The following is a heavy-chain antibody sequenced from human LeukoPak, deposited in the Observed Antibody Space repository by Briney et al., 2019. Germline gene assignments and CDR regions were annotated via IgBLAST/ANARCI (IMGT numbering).Heavy chain of an antibody. CDR1: GGSFSGYY. CDR3: AKGPDYGDYVTPFDY. V-gene: IGHV3-23*01. CDR2: ISGSGGST. D-gene: IGHD4-17*01. J-gene: IGHJ4*02. Sequence: PSDTLSLTCAVYGGSFSGYYWSWIRQPPGKGLEWISAISGSGGSTYYADSVKGRFTISRDNSKSTLYLQMNSLRAEDTAVYYCAKGPDYGDYVTPFDYWGQGTLVTVSS.